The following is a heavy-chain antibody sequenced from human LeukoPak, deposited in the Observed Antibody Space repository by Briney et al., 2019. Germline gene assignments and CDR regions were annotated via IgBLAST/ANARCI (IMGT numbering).Heavy chain of an antibody. J-gene: IGHJ5*02. V-gene: IGHV4-39*01. Sequence: SETLSLTCTVSGGSISSSSYYWGWIRQPPGKGLEWIGSIYYSGSTYYNPSLKSRVTISVDTSKNQFSLKLSSVTAADTAVYYCARHRLCSSTSCWFDPWGQGTLVTVSS. CDR2: IYYSGST. CDR1: GGSISSSSYY. D-gene: IGHD2-2*01. CDR3: ARHRLCSSTSCWFDP.